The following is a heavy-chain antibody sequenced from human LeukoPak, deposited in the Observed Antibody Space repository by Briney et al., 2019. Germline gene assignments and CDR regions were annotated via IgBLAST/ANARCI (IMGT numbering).Heavy chain of an antibody. Sequence: SETLSLTCAVYGGSFSGYYWSWIRQPPGKGLEWIGEINHSGSTNYNASLKSRVTISVDTSKNQFSLKLSSVTAADTAVYYCARSPIWSGYSYYFDYWGQGTLVTVSS. CDR3: ARSPIWSGYSYYFDY. V-gene: IGHV4-34*01. CDR2: INHSGST. CDR1: GGSFSGYY. J-gene: IGHJ4*02. D-gene: IGHD3-3*01.